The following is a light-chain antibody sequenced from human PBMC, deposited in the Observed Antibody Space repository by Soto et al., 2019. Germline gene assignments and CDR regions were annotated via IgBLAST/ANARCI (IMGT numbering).Light chain of an antibody. J-gene: IGKJ4*01. CDR2: DAS. Sequence: SELTQSPGTLSLPPGERATVYCRASQSVSSSYLAWYQQKPGQAPRLLIYDASDRATGIPARFSGSGSGTEFTLTISSLQSEDFAVYYCQQRRNWLTFGGGTKVDIK. CDR3: QQRRNWLT. CDR1: QSVSSSY. V-gene: IGKV3D-20*02.